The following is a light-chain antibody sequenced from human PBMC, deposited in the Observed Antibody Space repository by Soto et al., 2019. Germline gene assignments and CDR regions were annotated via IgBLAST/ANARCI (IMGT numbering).Light chain of an antibody. CDR3: QQSGSSPRT. J-gene: IGKJ2*01. CDR1: QSVSSSY. CDR2: GAS. V-gene: IGKV3-20*01. Sequence: EIVLTQSPGTLSLSPGERATLSCRASQSVSSSYLAWYQQKPGQAPRLLIYGASSRATGIPVRFSGSGSGTDLALQVSIFEPAHVEVCYCQQSGSSPRTFGQGNQLEIK.